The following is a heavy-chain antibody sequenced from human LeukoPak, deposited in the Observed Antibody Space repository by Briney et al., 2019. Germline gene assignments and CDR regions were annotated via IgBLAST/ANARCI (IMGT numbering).Heavy chain of an antibody. V-gene: IGHV5-51*01. CDR1: GYSFTSYW. CDR2: IYPGDSDT. Sequence: GESLKISCKGSGYSFTSYWIGWVRQMPGKGLEWMAIIYPGDSDTRYSPSFQGQVTISADKSISTAYLQWSSLKASDTAIYYCARQGVPGLPYFDSWGQGTLVTVSS. CDR3: ARQGVPGLPYFDS. D-gene: IGHD4-11*01. J-gene: IGHJ4*02.